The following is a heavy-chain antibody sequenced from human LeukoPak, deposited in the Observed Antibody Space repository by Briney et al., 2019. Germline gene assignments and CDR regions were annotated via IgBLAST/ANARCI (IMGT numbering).Heavy chain of an antibody. V-gene: IGHV3-23*01. Sequence: GGSLRLSCAASGFTFSSYAMSWLRQAPGKGLEWVSAISGSGGSTYYADSVKGRFTISRDNSKNTLYLQMNSLRAEDTAVYYCAKDGRYRYEIDYWGQGTLVTASS. CDR3: AKDGRYRYEIDY. D-gene: IGHD5-18*01. CDR2: ISGSGGST. J-gene: IGHJ4*02. CDR1: GFTFSSYA.